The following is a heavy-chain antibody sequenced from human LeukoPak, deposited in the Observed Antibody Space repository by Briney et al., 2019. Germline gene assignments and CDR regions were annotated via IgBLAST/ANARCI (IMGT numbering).Heavy chain of an antibody. V-gene: IGHV4-39*01. CDR1: DGSITRSSYY. J-gene: IGHJ4*02. CDR3: ARLRVTTGFDY. D-gene: IGHD2-21*02. CDR2: IYYSGIT. Sequence: NPSETLSLTCTVSDGSITRSSYYWGWIRQTPGEGLDWIGSIYYSGITYYNPSLQGRVTMSADTSKNQFSLKLNSVTVADTAVYYCARLRVTTGFDYWDQGIPVTVSS.